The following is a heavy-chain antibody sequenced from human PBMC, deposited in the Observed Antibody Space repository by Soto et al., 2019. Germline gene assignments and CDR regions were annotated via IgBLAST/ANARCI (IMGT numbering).Heavy chain of an antibody. D-gene: IGHD6-13*01. CDR1: GFTFSSYG. V-gene: IGHV3-33*01. CDR3: ARDPVYSSSWYQKYYFDY. CDR2: IRYDGSNK. Sequence: QVQLVESGGGVVQPGRSLRLSCAASGFTFSSYGMHWVRQAPGKGLEWVAVIRYDGSNKYYADSVKGRFTISRDNSKNTLYLQMNSLRAEDTAVYYCARDPVYSSSWYQKYYFDYWGQGTLVTVSS. J-gene: IGHJ4*02.